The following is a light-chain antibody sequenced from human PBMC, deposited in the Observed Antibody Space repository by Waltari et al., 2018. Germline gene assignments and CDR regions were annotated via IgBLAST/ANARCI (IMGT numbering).Light chain of an antibody. CDR2: VNSEGSH. CDR1: SGHSTTV. V-gene: IGLV4-69*01. J-gene: IGLJ3*02. Sequence: QLVLTQSPSASASLGASVKLTCTLSSGHSTTVIAWLHKRPENGPRDLMKVNSEGSHNKVDEIPDRFSGSSSGAERYLTISSLQSEDEADYYCQTGGHGTWVFGGGTKLTVL. CDR3: QTGGHGTWV.